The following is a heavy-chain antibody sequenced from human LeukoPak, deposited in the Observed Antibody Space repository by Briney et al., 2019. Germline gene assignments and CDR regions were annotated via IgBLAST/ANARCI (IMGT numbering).Heavy chain of an antibody. D-gene: IGHD3-22*01. CDR1: GNTFNNYA. CDR2: IIPMFGTG. Sequence: SVKVSCKASGNTFNNYAISWVRQAPGQGLEWMGGIIPMFGTGNYAQKFQGRVTITADESTSTAYMELSSLRSEDTAVYYCARARAYYYDSSGYEAFDIWGQGTMVTVSS. V-gene: IGHV1-69*13. J-gene: IGHJ3*02. CDR3: ARARAYYYDSSGYEAFDI.